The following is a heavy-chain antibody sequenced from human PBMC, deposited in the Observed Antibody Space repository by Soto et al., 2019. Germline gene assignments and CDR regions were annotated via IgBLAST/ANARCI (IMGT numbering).Heavy chain of an antibody. Sequence: SSEALSLTCTVSGGSVLSVSHYWAWIRQRPGKXLEXXGXFXFXGXXXXXXALKSRLFFSIDTANNQFSMKLTSVTHADTAIYYSARDNYGGMLGFWGPVTPITVS. CDR3: ARDNYGGMLGF. CDR1: GGSVLSVSHY. J-gene: IGHJ4*02. V-gene: IGHV4-31*03. CDR2: FXFXGXX. D-gene: IGHD2-15*01.